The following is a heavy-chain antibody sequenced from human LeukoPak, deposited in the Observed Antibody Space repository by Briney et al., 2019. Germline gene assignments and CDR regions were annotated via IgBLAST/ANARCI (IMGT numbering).Heavy chain of an antibody. CDR1: GFTFSNYA. CDR2: ITGSGGIT. CDR3: AKWGDYDVLTGYYDPDY. Sequence: GGSLRLSCVASGFTFSNYAMSWVCQAPGKGLEWVSAITGSGGITYYADSVKGRFTIPRDNSRNTLYLQMNSLRAEDTAVYYCAKWGDYDVLTGYYDPDYWGQGTLVTVSS. D-gene: IGHD3-9*01. J-gene: IGHJ4*02. V-gene: IGHV3-23*01.